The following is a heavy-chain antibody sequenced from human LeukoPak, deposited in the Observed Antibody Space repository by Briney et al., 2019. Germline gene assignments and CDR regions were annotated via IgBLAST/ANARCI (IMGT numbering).Heavy chain of an antibody. Sequence: GESLKTSCKGSGYSFTSYWIGWVRQMPGKGLEWMGIIYPSDSDTRYRPSFQGQVTISADKSISTAYLQWSSLKASDTAMYYCARQKMATTALIWGQGTMVTVSS. CDR1: GYSFTSYW. J-gene: IGHJ3*02. CDR3: ARQKMATTALI. CDR2: IYPSDSDT. V-gene: IGHV5-51*01. D-gene: IGHD5-24*01.